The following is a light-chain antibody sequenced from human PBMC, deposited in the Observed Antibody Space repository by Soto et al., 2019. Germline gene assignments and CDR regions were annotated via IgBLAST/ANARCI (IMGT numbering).Light chain of an antibody. CDR1: QSITNW. V-gene: IGKV1-5*03. CDR2: KAS. J-gene: IGKJ1*01. Sequence: DSQMTQSPSTLSASVGDRVTITCRASQSITNWLAWYQQKPGKAPKLFIFKASTLESGVPSRFSGSVSGTEFTLSISSLQPDDFATYFCQQYESFPRTFGQGTKVEIK. CDR3: QQYESFPRT.